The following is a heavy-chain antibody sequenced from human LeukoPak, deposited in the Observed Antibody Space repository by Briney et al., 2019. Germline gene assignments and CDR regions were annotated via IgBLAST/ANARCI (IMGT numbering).Heavy chain of an antibody. D-gene: IGHD3-22*01. V-gene: IGHV3-23*01. J-gene: IGHJ6*03. CDR1: GFTISSYA. CDR2: ISGSGGST. Sequence: GGSLRLSCAASGFTISSYAMSWVRQAPGKGLEWVSGISGSGGSTYYADSVKGRFTISRDNSKNTLYLQMNSLRAEDTAVYYCAKHYDSSGYFYYYYMDVWGKGTTVTVSS. CDR3: AKHYDSSGYFYYYYMDV.